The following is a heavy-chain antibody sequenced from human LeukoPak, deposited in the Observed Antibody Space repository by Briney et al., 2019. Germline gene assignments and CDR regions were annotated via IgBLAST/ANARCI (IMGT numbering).Heavy chain of an antibody. D-gene: IGHD1-1*01. V-gene: IGHV4-59*01. CDR1: GGSISSYY. CDR2: VYYSGST. CDR3: ARDSRTTTAFDI. J-gene: IGHJ3*02. Sequence: PSETLSLTCTVSGGSISSYYWSWIRQPPGEGLEWIGYVYYSGSTNYNPSLKSRVTISVDTSKNQFSLKLSSVTAADTAVYHCARDSRTTTAFDIWGQGTMVAVSS.